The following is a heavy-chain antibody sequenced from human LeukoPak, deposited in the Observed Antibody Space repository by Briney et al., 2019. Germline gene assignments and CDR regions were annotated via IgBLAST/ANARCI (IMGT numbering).Heavy chain of an antibody. D-gene: IGHD3-16*01. CDR2: IYHSGST. CDR3: ARILSDRGSVDY. V-gene: IGHV4-39*07. J-gene: IGHJ4*02. Sequence: SETLSLTCTVSGGSISSSTYYWGWIRQPPGKGLEWIGTIYHSGSTYYNPSLKSRVTISVDTSKNQFSLKLSSVTAADTAVYYCARILSDRGSVDYWGQGTLVTVSS. CDR1: GGSISSSTYY.